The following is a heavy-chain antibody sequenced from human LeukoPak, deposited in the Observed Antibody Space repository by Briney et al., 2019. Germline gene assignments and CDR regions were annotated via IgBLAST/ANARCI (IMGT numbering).Heavy chain of an antibody. CDR3: TRGNLAAGGAFDI. Sequence: PGGSLRLSCAGSGFTFSSSGIHWVRQAPGKGLVWVSRIHREESSISYADSVKGRFTISRDNAKNTLYLQMNSLRAEDTAVYYCTRGNLAAGGAFDIWGQGTVVTVSS. J-gene: IGHJ3*02. V-gene: IGHV3-74*01. D-gene: IGHD6-13*01. CDR2: IHREESSI. CDR1: GFTFSSSG.